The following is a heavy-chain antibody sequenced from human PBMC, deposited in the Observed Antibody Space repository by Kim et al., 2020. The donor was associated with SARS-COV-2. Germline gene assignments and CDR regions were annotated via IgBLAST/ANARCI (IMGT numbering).Heavy chain of an antibody. V-gene: IGHV3-7*03. CDR2: NQQGRVK. D-gene: IGHD4-17*01. J-gene: IGHJ4*02. CDR3: TTGTTY. Sequence: NQQGRVKRYVDSVKGRFTISRDNAKNSLYLQMNTLGAEDTALYYCTTGTTYWGQGTLVTVSS.